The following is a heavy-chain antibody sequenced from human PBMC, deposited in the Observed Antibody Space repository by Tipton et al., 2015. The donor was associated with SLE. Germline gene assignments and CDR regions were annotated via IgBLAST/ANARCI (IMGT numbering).Heavy chain of an antibody. CDR1: GFTFSNAW. V-gene: IGHV3-53*05. Sequence: GSLRLSCAASGFTFSNAWMSWVRQAPGKGLEWVSVIYSGGSTYYADSVKGRFTISRDNSKNTLYLQMNSLRAEDTAVYYCARDPYSSSRTWYYGMDVWGQGTTVTVSS. J-gene: IGHJ6*02. D-gene: IGHD6-13*01. CDR2: IYSGGST. CDR3: ARDPYSSSRTWYYGMDV.